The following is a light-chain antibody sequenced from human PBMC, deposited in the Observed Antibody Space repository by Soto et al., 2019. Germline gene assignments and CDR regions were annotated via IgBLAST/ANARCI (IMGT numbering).Light chain of an antibody. V-gene: IGKV1-5*03. J-gene: IGKJ1*01. CDR2: KAS. Sequence: DIQMTQSPSTLSASVGDRVTITCRASQSISSWLAWYQQKAGKAPKLLIYKASSLESGDPSRFSGSGSGTEFTLTISSLQPDDFATYYCQQYNDFPWTFGQGTKVEI. CDR1: QSISSW. CDR3: QQYNDFPWT.